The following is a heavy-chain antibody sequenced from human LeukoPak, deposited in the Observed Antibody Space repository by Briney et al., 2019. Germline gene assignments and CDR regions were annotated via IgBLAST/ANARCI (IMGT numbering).Heavy chain of an antibody. Sequence: PSETLSLTCTVSGGSISSYYWSWIRQPPGKGLEWIGYIYYSGSSNYNPSLKSRVIISGDTSKNQVSLKLSSVTAADTAVYYCAREFRYSYEAKTDYWGQGTLVTVS. D-gene: IGHD5-18*01. CDR3: AREFRYSYEAKTDY. CDR2: IYYSGSS. J-gene: IGHJ4*02. CDR1: GGSISSYY. V-gene: IGHV4-59*01.